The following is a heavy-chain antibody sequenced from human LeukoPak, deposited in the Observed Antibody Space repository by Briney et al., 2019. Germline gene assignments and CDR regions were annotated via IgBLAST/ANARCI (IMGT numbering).Heavy chain of an antibody. J-gene: IGHJ4*02. CDR2: IWYDGSNK. CDR3: ARSRRLRYFDRLPNY. Sequence: GGSLRLSCAASGFTFSSYGMHWVRQAPGKGLEWVAVIWYDGSNKYYADSVKGRFTISRDNSKNTLYLQMNSLRAEDTAVYYCARSRRLRYFDRLPNYWGQGTLVTVSS. V-gene: IGHV3-33*01. D-gene: IGHD3-9*01. CDR1: GFTFSSYG.